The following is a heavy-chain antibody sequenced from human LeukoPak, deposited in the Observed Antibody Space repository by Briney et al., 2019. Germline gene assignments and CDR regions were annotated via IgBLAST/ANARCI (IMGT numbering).Heavy chain of an antibody. V-gene: IGHV3-21*01. CDR2: ISPDSSYI. D-gene: IGHD3-16*01. Sequence: SGGSLRLSCAASGFIFSSYTVHWVRQAPGKGLEWVSSISPDSSYIYYSDSVKGRFTISRDNPKNSLHLQMNSLRAEDTAVFYCAREGLRQGLGRFDYWGQGILVTVSS. CDR3: AREGLRQGLGRFDY. CDR1: GFIFSSYT. J-gene: IGHJ4*02.